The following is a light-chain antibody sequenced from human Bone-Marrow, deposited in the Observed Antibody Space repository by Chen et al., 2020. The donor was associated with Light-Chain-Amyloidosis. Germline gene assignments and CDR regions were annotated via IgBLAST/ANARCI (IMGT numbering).Light chain of an antibody. CDR3: QSADGSGTYWV. Sequence: SYELTQPPSVSVSPGQTARMTCSGDALPKQYGYWYQQKPGQAPVLVRSNYNKRPSGIPERFSGSSSGTTVTLTISGVQAEDEADYYCQSADGSGTYWVFGGGTKLTVL. CDR1: ALPKQY. J-gene: IGLJ3*02. V-gene: IGLV3-25*03. CDR2: NYN.